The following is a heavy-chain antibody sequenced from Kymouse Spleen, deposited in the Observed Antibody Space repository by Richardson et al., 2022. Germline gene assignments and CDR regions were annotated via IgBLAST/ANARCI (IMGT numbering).Heavy chain of an antibody. J-gene: IGHJ6*02. V-gene: IGHV3-48*02. CDR3: ARDLLDTAMAYYYYYYGMDV. CDR1: GFTFSSYS. Sequence: EVQLVESGGGLVQPGGSLRLSCAASGFTFSSYSMNWVRQAPGKGLEWVSYISSSSSTIYYADSVKGRFTISRDNAKNSLYLQMNSLRDEDTAVYYCARDLLDTAMAYYYYYYGMDVWGQGTTVTVSS. CDR2: ISSSSSTI. D-gene: IGHD5-18,IGHD5-18*01.